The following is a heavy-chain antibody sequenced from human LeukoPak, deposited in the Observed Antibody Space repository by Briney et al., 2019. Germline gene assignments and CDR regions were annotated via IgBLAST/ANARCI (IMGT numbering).Heavy chain of an antibody. Sequence: PGGSLRLSCAASGFTFKNAWMSWVRQAPGKGLEWVGRIRSKAHGGTTDYAAPVKDRFTISRDDSKNTLYLQMNSLRAEDTAVYYCSSCSRRGGYGMGVWGQGTTVTVSS. J-gene: IGHJ6*02. CDR2: IRSKAHGGTT. CDR3: SSCSRRGGYGMGV. CDR1: GFTFKNAW. V-gene: IGHV3-15*05. D-gene: IGHD2-15*01.